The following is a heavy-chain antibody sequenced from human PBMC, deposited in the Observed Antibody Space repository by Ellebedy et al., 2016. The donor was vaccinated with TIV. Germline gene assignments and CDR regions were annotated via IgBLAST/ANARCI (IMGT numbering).Heavy chain of an antibody. V-gene: IGHV3-30*18. Sequence: GESLKISCAASGFTFSSYDMHWVRQAPGKGLEWVALISYDANNKYYADSVKGRFTISRDNSKNTLYLQMNSLRAEDTAVYYCAKVYCSSTSSYLDYYYGMDVWGQGTTVTVSS. CDR1: GFTFSSYD. D-gene: IGHD2-2*01. CDR3: AKVYCSSTSSYLDYYYGMDV. J-gene: IGHJ6*02. CDR2: ISYDANNK.